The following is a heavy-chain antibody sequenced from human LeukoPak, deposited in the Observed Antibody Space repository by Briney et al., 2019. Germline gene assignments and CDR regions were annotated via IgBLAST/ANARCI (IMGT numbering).Heavy chain of an antibody. Sequence: SETLSLTCAVSGGSIRSSNWWSWVRQPPGKGLEWIGEIYLSGSTNYNPSLKSRVTISVDKSKNQFSLKLSSVTAADTAVYYCARSRSENYYYGMYVWGKGTTVTVSS. CDR2: IYLSGST. V-gene: IGHV4-4*02. CDR3: ARSRSENYYYGMYV. D-gene: IGHD5-24*01. J-gene: IGHJ6*04. CDR1: GGSIRSSNW.